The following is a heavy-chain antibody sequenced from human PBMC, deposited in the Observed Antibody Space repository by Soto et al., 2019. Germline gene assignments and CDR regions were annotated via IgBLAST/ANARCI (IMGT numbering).Heavy chain of an antibody. CDR3: ARHNCGSWSTYFDY. J-gene: IGHJ4*02. V-gene: IGHV4-59*08. Sequence: QVQLQESGPGLVKPSETLSLTCTVSGGSISSYYWSWIRQPPGKGLEWIGYIYYSGGTNYNPSLTSRVTTAVDTSKNQYSLKLNSMTAADTAVYYCARHNCGSWSTYFDYWGQGTLVTVSS. CDR1: GGSISSYY. CDR2: IYYSGGT. D-gene: IGHD3-10*01.